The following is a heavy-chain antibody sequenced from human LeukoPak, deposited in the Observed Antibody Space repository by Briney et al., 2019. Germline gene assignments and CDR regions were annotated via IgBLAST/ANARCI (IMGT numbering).Heavy chain of an antibody. D-gene: IGHD6-13*01. Sequence: ASVKVSCKASGYTFTTYGSNWVRQAPGQGLEWMGWISANNGNTNYAQKLQGRVTMTTDTSTSTAYMELRSLRSDDTAVYYCARAGSTWSPDYWGQGTLVTVSS. CDR1: GYTFTTYG. CDR2: ISANNGNT. J-gene: IGHJ4*02. CDR3: ARAGSTWSPDY. V-gene: IGHV1-18*01.